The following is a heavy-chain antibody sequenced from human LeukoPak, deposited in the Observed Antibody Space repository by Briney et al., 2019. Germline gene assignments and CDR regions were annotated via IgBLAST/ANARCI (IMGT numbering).Heavy chain of an antibody. J-gene: IGHJ4*02. V-gene: IGHV3-21*01. CDR2: ISSSSSYI. CDR1: GFTVSSNY. CDR3: ARWPQSIAAAGFDY. Sequence: PGGSLRLSCAASGFTVSSNYMSWIRQAPGKGLEWVSSISSSSSYIYYADSVKGRFTISRDNAKNSLYLQMNSLRAEDTAVYYCARWPQSIAAAGFDYWGQGTLVTVSS. D-gene: IGHD6-13*01.